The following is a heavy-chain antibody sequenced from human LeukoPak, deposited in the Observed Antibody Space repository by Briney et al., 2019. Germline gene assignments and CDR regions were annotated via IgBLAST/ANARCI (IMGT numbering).Heavy chain of an antibody. CDR3: ATSRSTGIAAAGPSPFDY. D-gene: IGHD6-13*01. CDR1: GFTFDDYA. Sequence: GGSLRLSCAASGFTFDDYAMHWVRQAPGKGLEWVSGISWNSGSIGYADSVKGRFTISRDNAKNSLYLQMNSLRAEDMALYYCATSRSTGIAAAGPSPFDYWGQGTLVTVSS. CDR2: ISWNSGSI. J-gene: IGHJ4*02. V-gene: IGHV3-9*03.